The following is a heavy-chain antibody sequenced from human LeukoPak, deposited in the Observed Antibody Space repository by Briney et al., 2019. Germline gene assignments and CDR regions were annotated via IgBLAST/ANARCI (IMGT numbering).Heavy chain of an antibody. D-gene: IGHD1-1*01. CDR1: GGSISSYY. Sequence: SETLSLTCTVSGGSISSYYWSWIRQPPGRGLEWIGYIYYSGSTNYNPSLKSRVTISVDTSKNQFSLKLSSVTAADTAVYYCARGAGTELFDPWGQGTLVTVSS. V-gene: IGHV4-59*01. J-gene: IGHJ5*02. CDR2: IYYSGST. CDR3: ARGAGTELFDP.